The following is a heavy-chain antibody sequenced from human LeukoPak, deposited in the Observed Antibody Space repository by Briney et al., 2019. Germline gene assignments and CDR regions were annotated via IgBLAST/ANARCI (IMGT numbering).Heavy chain of an antibody. V-gene: IGHV3-7*01. J-gene: IGHJ1*01. D-gene: IGHD6-13*01. CDR3: ARARRPSSYLGFQL. CDR2: INQDGTDK. CDR1: EFTFSSYW. Sequence: GGSLRLSCEASEFTFSSYWMSWVRQAPGKGLEWVANINQDGTDKYYVESVKGRFTISRDNAKNSLYLQMNSLRAEDTAVYYCARARRPSSYLGFQLWGQGTLVTVSS.